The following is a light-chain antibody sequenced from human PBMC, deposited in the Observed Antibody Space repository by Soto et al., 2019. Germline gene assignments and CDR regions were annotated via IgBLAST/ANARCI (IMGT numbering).Light chain of an antibody. J-gene: IGKJ5*01. CDR1: QSVSSSY. Sequence: IGLTQSPCTLSLSTGERATLSCRASQSVSSSYLAWYQQKPGQAPRLLIYGASSRATGIPDRFSGSGSGTDFTLTISRLEPEDFAVYYCQQYGSSPPITFGQGTRLEI. CDR2: GAS. V-gene: IGKV3-20*01. CDR3: QQYGSSPPIT.